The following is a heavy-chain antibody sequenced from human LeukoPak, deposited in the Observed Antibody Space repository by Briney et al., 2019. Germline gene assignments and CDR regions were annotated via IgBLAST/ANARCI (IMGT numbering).Heavy chain of an antibody. CDR1: GYTFTSYY. V-gene: IGHV1-46*01. D-gene: IGHD1-7*01. Sequence: ASVKVSCKASGYTFTSYYMHWVRQAPGQGLAWMGIINPSGGSTSYAQKFQGRVTMTRDTSTSTVYMELSSLRSEDTAVYYCARVRLELRRKISNYGMDVWGQGTTVTVSS. J-gene: IGHJ6*02. CDR3: ARVRLELRRKISNYGMDV. CDR2: INPSGGST.